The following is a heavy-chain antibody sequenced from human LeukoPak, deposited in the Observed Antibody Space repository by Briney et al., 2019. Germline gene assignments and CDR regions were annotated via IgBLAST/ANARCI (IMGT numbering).Heavy chain of an antibody. CDR2: ISGSGGST. CDR1: GFTFSSYA. J-gene: IGHJ4*02. Sequence: PGGSLRLSCAASGFTFSSYAMSWVRQAPGKGLEWVSAISGSGGSTYYADSVKGRFTISRDNSKNTLYLQMNSLRAEDTAVYYCAKEKGIVVVPAAIADDYWGQGTLVTVSS. V-gene: IGHV3-23*01. D-gene: IGHD2-2*01. CDR3: AKEKGIVVVPAAIADDY.